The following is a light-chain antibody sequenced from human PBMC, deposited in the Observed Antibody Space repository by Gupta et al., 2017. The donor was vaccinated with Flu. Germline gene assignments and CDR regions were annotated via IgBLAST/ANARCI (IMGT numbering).Light chain of an antibody. J-gene: IGLJ2*01. Sequence: TSITTSGYSTDVGGYKSFSWFQQHPGEAPKLVIYEVSIRPSGVSARFSGSKSGNTASLTISGLQAEDEADYYCASYTTDSTLVVFGGGTKLTVL. V-gene: IGLV2-14*01. CDR3: ASYTTDSTLVV. CDR2: EVS. CDR1: STDVGGYKS.